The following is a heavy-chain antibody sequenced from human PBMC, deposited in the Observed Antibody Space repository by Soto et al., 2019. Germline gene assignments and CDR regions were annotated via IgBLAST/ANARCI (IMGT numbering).Heavy chain of an antibody. D-gene: IGHD3-22*01. J-gene: IGHJ3*02. CDR1: GGSISSGGYY. CDR2: IYYSGST. CDR3: ARDSGYYFGPYDAFDI. V-gene: IGHV4-31*03. Sequence: QVQLLESGPGLVKPSQTLSLTCTVSGGSISSGGYYWSWIRQHPGKGLEWIGYIYYSGSTYYNPSLKGRVTISVDTSKNQFSLKLSSVTAADTAVYYCARDSGYYFGPYDAFDIWGQGTMVTVSS.